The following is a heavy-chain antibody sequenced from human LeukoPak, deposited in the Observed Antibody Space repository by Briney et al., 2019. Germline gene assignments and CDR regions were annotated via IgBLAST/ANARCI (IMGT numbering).Heavy chain of an antibody. CDR3: ARGRYSNYTYWYFDL. CDR2: IYHSGST. CDR1: GGSISSGDYY. J-gene: IGHJ2*01. D-gene: IGHD4-11*01. V-gene: IGHV4-30-2*01. Sequence: NPSETLSLTCTVSGGSISSGDYYWSWIRQPPGKGLEWIGYIYHSGSTYYNPSLKSRVTISVDRSKNQFSLKLSSVTAADTAVYYCARGRYSNYTYWYFDLWGRGTLVTVSS.